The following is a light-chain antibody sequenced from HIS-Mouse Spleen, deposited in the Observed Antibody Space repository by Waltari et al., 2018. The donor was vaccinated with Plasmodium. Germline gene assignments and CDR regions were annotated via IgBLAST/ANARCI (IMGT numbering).Light chain of an antibody. Sequence: AIQLTQSPSSLSASVGDRVTITCRASQGISSALAWYQQKPGKAPTLLIYDASSLESGVPSRFSGSGSGTDFTLTISSLQPEDFATYYCQQLNSYLLTFGGGTKVEIK. CDR2: DAS. V-gene: IGKV1-13*02. J-gene: IGKJ4*01. CDR3: QQLNSYLLT. CDR1: QGISSA.